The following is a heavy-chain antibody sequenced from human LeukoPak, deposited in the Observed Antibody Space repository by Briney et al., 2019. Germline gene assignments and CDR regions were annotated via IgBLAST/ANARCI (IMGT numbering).Heavy chain of an antibody. CDR3: ARQPVGGYYFDY. CDR2: IYYTGGANT. Sequence: SETLSLTCTVSGGSISSYYWSWIRQPPGKGLEWIAYIYYTGGANTNYNPSLRSRATISVDTSNNQFSLKLSSVTDADTAVYYCARQPVGGYYFDYWGQGTLVPVSS. V-gene: IGHV4-59*08. J-gene: IGHJ4*02. D-gene: IGHD6-19*01. CDR1: GGSISSYY.